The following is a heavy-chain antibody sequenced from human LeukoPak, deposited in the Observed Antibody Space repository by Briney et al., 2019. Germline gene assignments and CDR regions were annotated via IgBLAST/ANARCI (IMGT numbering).Heavy chain of an antibody. CDR2: IIPIFGTA. D-gene: IGHD3-9*01. CDR1: GYTFTSYG. J-gene: IGHJ4*02. Sequence: GASVKVSCKASGYTFTSYGISWVRQAPGQGLEWMGGIIPIFGTANYAQKFQGRVTITADKSTSTAYMELSSLRSEDTAVYYCAITPYYDILTGFNSWGQGTLVTVSS. V-gene: IGHV1-69*06. CDR3: AITPYYDILTGFNS.